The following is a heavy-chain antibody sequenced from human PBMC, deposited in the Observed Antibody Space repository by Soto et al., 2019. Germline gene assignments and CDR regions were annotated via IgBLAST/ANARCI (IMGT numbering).Heavy chain of an antibody. CDR2: ISAYNGNT. V-gene: IGHV1-18*01. CDR3: ARDYKQWVVRVVGY. CDR1: GYTFTSYG. D-gene: IGHD6-19*01. Sequence: QVQLVQSGAEVKKPGASVKVSCKASGYTFTSYGITWVRQAPGQGLEWMGWISAYNGNTNSAQKLQGRVTMATDTSTSAAYMELRSLRSDETAVYYCARDYKQWVVRVVGYWGQGTLVTVSS. J-gene: IGHJ4*02.